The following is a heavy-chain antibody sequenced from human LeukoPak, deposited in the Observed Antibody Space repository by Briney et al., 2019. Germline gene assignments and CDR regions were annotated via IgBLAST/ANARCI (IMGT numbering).Heavy chain of an antibody. CDR2: INPSGGST. CDR1: GYTFTSYY. V-gene: IGHV1-46*01. CDR3: AGPRYCSSTSCYTRDYYYGMDV. J-gene: IGHJ6*02. D-gene: IGHD2-2*02. Sequence: ASVKVSCKASGYTFTSYYMQWVRQAPGPGLEWMGIINPSGGSTSYAQKFQGRVTMTRDTSTSTVYMELSSLRSEDTAVYYCAGPRYCSSTSCYTRDYYYGMDVWGQGTTVTVSS.